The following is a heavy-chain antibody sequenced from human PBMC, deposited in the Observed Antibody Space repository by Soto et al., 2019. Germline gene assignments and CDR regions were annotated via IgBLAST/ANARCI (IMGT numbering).Heavy chain of an antibody. CDR2: TTAILGTR. CDR3: AAGDSSDTGDH. CDR1: GDTLSHYG. V-gene: IGHV1-69*01. Sequence: QVQLVQSGAEVKKPGSSVKVSCKASGDTLSHYGVSWVRQVPGKGLEWMGGTTAILGTRDYAQKFQGRMTINSDESTTTYYLELNSLTSDATAVYYCAAGDSSDTGDHWGQGTLVTVSS. J-gene: IGHJ4*02. D-gene: IGHD5-18*01.